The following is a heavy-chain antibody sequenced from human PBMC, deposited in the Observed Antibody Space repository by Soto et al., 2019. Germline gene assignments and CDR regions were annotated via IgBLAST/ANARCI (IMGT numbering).Heavy chain of an antibody. CDR1: GFTFSRYT. CDR3: AGDPYSGSSPRGDS. Sequence: PGGSLRLSCAASGFTFSRYTMNWVRQTPGKGLEWVSSISGSNTNINYADSVRGRFTISRNNAKESLFLQMNSLRVEDTAVYYCAGDPYSGSSPRGDSWGHGTLVTVSS. D-gene: IGHD6-13*01. CDR2: ISGSNTNI. V-gene: IGHV3-21*01. J-gene: IGHJ5*01.